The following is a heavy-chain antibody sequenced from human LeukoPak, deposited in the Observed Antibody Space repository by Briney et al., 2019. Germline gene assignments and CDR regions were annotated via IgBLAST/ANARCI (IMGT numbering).Heavy chain of an antibody. CDR2: IYYSGST. V-gene: IGHV4-61*01. CDR3: ARGRYSVAGKLRWFDP. CDR1: GGSVSSGSYY. Sequence: SETLSLTCTVSGGSVSSGSYYWSWIRQPPGKGLEWIGYIYYSGSTNYNPSLKSRVTISVDTSKNQFSLKLSSVTAADTAVYYCARGRYSVAGKLRWFDPWGQGTLVTVSS. D-gene: IGHD6-19*01. J-gene: IGHJ5*02.